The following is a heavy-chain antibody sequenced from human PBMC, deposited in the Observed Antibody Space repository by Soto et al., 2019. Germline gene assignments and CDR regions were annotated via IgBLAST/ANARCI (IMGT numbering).Heavy chain of an antibody. Sequence: PGGSLRLSCAASGFSFHDNTVHWVRQPPGKGLEWVSLISWDGYITYYADSVKGRFTISRDSSKNSLYLQMNNLRTEDTALYYCAKTSIAVYFYGLDVWGQGTRVTVSS. V-gene: IGHV3-43*01. CDR2: ISWDGYIT. CDR3: AKTSIAVYFYGLDV. CDR1: GFSFHDNT. J-gene: IGHJ6*02. D-gene: IGHD6-19*01.